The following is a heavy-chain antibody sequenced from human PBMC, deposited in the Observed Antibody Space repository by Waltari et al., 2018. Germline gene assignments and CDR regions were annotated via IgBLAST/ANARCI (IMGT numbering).Heavy chain of an antibody. CDR3: ASRHYGSSDY. Sequence: QVQLQESGPGLVKPSQTLSLTCTVSGGSISSGSYYWSWIRQPAGKGLEWIGRIYTSGSTNYNPSLKSRVTISVDTSKNQFSLKLSSVTAADTAVYYCASRHYGSSDYWGQGTLVTVSS. V-gene: IGHV4-61*02. CDR2: IYTSGST. D-gene: IGHD1-26*01. CDR1: GGSISSGSYY. J-gene: IGHJ4*02.